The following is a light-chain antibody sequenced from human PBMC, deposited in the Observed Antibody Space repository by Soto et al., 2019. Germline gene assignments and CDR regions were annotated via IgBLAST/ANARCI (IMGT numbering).Light chain of an antibody. CDR2: EAT. CDR3: CSYAGGSTLV. CDR1: SSDIGTYNL. V-gene: IGLV2-23*01. Sequence: QSALTRLDYVSGSPGQSITISCTGTSSDIGTYNLVSWYQQHPGKAPKLIISEATKRPSGVSNRFSGSKSGNTASLTISGLQTEDDADYYCCSYAGGSTLVFGAGTKLTVL. J-gene: IGLJ3*02.